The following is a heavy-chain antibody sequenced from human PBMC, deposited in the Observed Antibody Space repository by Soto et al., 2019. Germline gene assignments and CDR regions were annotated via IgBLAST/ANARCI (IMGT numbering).Heavy chain of an antibody. J-gene: IGHJ4*02. CDR2: INSDGSST. Sequence: GGSLRLSCAASGFTFSSYWMHWVRQAPGKGLVWVSRINSDGSSTSYADSVKGRFTISRDNAKNTLYLQMNSLRAEDTAVYYCARVENHDYSNYYFDYWGQGTLVTVSS. D-gene: IGHD4-4*01. CDR3: ARVENHDYSNYYFDY. V-gene: IGHV3-74*01. CDR1: GFTFSSYW.